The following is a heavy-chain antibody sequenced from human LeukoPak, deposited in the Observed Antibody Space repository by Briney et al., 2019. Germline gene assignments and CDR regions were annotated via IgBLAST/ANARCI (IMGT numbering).Heavy chain of an antibody. CDR2: IIPILGIA. CDR1: GGTFSSYT. CDR3: ASSPGSSSWRSTIDY. Sequence: SVKVSCKASGGTFSSYTISWVRQAPGQGLEWMGRIIPILGIANYAQKFQGRVTITADKPTSTAYMELSSLRSEDTAVYYCASSPGSSSWRSTIDYWGQGTLVTVPS. D-gene: IGHD6-13*01. V-gene: IGHV1-69*02. J-gene: IGHJ4*02.